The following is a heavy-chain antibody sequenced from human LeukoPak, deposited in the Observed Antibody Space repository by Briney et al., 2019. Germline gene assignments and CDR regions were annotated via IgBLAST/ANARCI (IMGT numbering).Heavy chain of an antibody. CDR3: VRGGIPDDYFDY. Sequence: PGGSLRLSCEASAFTFSSHEMNWVRQAPGKGLEWVSFISGSGTTIYYADSVKDRFTISRDNAKNSLSLHMSSLRVEDTGVYFCVRGGIPDDYFDYWGQGTLVTVSS. CDR2: ISGSGTTI. J-gene: IGHJ4*02. V-gene: IGHV3-48*03. CDR1: AFTFSSHE.